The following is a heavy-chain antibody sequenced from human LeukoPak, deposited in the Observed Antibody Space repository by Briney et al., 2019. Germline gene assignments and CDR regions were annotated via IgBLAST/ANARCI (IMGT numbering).Heavy chain of an antibody. Sequence: GGSLRLSCAASGFTLSSYSMNWVRQAPGKGLEWVSSISSSSSYIYYADSVKGRFTISRDNAKNSLYLQMNSLRGEDTAVYYCARDIYGDHGSWFDPWGQGTLVTVSS. CDR3: ARDIYGDHGSWFDP. J-gene: IGHJ5*02. D-gene: IGHD4-17*01. CDR2: ISSSSSYI. V-gene: IGHV3-21*01. CDR1: GFTLSSYS.